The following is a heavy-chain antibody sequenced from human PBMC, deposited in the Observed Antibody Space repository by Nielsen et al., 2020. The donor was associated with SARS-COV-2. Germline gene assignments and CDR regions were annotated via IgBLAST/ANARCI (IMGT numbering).Heavy chain of an antibody. CDR3: ARVLDYYGSGSYPNYFDY. CDR1: GGSISSGGYY. V-gene: IGHV4-31*03. Sequence: SETLSLTCTVSGGSISSGGYYWSWIRQHPGKGLEWIGYIYYSGSTYYNPSLKSRVTISVDTSKNQFSLKLSSVTAADTAVYYCARVLDYYGSGSYPNYFDYWGQGTLVTVSS. J-gene: IGHJ4*02. CDR2: IYYSGST. D-gene: IGHD3-10*01.